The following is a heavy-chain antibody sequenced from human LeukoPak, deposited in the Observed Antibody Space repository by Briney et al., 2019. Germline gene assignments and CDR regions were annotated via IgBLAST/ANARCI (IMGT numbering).Heavy chain of an antibody. CDR2: INPSDGAA. J-gene: IGHJ5*02. D-gene: IGHD3-3*01. CDR3: ARSKTPRSSTIFGVVIKGGVFDP. Sequence: GASVKVSCKASGYTFSTYYLHWLRQAPGQGLEWLGIINPSDGAASYAQKFQGRVTLTADTSTSTVYTELLSLRSEDTAMYYCARSKTPRSSTIFGVVIKGGVFDPWGQGTLVTVSS. V-gene: IGHV1-46*01. CDR1: GYTFSTYY.